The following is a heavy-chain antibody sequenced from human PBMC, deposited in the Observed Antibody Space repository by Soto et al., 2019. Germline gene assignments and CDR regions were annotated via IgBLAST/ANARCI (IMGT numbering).Heavy chain of an antibody. Sequence: QVHLVQSGAEVKKPGASVKVSCKGSGYGFTTYGITWVRQAPGQGLEWMAWISAHNGNTNYAQKLQGRVTVTRDTSTSTAYMELRSLRSDYTAVYYCARGRDGDYWGQGALVTVSS. CDR3: ARGRDGDY. J-gene: IGHJ4*02. CDR2: ISAHNGNT. CDR1: GYGFTTYG. D-gene: IGHD6-6*01. V-gene: IGHV1-18*01.